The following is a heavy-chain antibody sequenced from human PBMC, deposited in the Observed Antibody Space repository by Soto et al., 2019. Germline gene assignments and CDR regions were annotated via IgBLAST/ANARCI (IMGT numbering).Heavy chain of an antibody. CDR3: ARSQAVAGFRYYYSYYGMDV. V-gene: IGHV4-34*01. D-gene: IGHD6-19*01. J-gene: IGHJ6*02. CDR1: GGSFSGYY. Sequence: SETLSLTCAVYGGSFSGYYWSWIRQPPGKGLEWIGEINHSGSTNYNPSLKSRVTISVDTSKNQFSLKLSSVTVADTAVYYCARSQAVAGFRYYYSYYGMDVWGQGTAVTVSS. CDR2: INHSGST.